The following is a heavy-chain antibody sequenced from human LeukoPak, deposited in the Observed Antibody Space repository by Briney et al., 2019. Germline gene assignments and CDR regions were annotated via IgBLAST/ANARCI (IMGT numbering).Heavy chain of an antibody. CDR3: SNMDHSDYEPGFYYMDA. Sequence: GGPLRLSCAASGFTFRSYAMSWVRQAPGKGLEWVSAISGSGGSTYSADSVKGRFTISRDNSKTPLYVQVNTRRAETTPVYYCSNMDHSDYEPGFYYMDAWGKGDTVTVSS. CDR1: GFTFRSYA. V-gene: IGHV3-23*01. J-gene: IGHJ6*03. CDR2: ISGSGGST. D-gene: IGHD5-12*01.